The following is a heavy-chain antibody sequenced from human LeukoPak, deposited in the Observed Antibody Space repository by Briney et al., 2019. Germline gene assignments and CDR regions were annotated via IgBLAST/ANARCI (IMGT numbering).Heavy chain of an antibody. CDR3: GRARGGYSAIDY. CDR1: GFTFSNYW. Sequence: PGGSPTLSCAGSGFTFSNYWMHWVRRTPGKGLVWVSRIDANGVTTSYADSVKGRFTISRDNANGTLYLQMNSLRADDTGLYFCGRARGGYSAIDYWGQGSLVTVSS. CDR2: IDANGVTT. J-gene: IGHJ4*02. V-gene: IGHV3-74*01. D-gene: IGHD4-11*01.